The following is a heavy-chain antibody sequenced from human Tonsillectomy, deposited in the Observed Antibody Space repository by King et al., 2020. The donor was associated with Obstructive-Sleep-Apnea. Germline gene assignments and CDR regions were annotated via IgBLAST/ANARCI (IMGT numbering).Heavy chain of an antibody. D-gene: IGHD1-26*01. CDR1: GFTFDDYA. J-gene: IGHJ3*02. V-gene: IGHV3-9*01. CDR3: AKDFEAVGWGDFDI. Sequence: VQLVESGGGLVQPGRSLRLSCAASGFTFDDYAMHWVRQAPGKGLEWVSGISWNSGSIDYADSVKGRFTISRDNAKNSLYLQMNSLRVEDTALYYCAKDFEAVGWGDFDIWGQGTMVTVSS. CDR2: ISWNSGSI.